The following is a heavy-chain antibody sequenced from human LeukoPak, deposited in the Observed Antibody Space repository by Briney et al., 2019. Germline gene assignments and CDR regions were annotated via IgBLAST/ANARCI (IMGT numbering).Heavy chain of an antibody. CDR3: ARDSYGSGRRIDDY. J-gene: IGHJ4*02. CDR1: GVTFSSYS. CDR2: ISSSSSTI. D-gene: IGHD3-10*01. V-gene: IGHV3-48*01. Sequence: GVSLRLSCAASGVTFSSYSMNWVRQAPGKGLEWVSYISSSSSTIYYADSVKGRFTISRDNAKNSLYLQMNSLRAEDTAVYYCARDSYGSGRRIDDYWGQGTLVTVSS.